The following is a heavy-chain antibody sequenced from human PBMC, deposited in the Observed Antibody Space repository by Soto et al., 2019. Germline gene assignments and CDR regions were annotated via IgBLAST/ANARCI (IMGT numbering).Heavy chain of an antibody. CDR1: GFSFSSYE. CDR2: ISSSGSTI. J-gene: IGHJ4*02. V-gene: IGHV3-48*03. CDR3: ARERFLEWLPKSFYFDE. Sequence: GGSLRLSCAASGFSFSSYEVNWVRQAPGKWLEWISYISSSGSTIRYSDSVKGRFTISRDNAKNSLYLQMNSLRAEDTAIYYCARERFLEWLPKSFYFDEWGQGXPVTVYS. D-gene: IGHD3-3*01.